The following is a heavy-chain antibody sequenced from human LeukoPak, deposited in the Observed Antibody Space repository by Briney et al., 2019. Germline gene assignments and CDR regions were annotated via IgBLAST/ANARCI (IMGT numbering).Heavy chain of an antibody. D-gene: IGHD6-19*01. CDR3: AKGVRGGSGWYEAFDI. CDR1: GFTFSSYA. CDR2: ISGSGGST. J-gene: IGHJ3*02. Sequence: GGSLRLSCAASGFTFSSYAMSWVRQAPGKGLEWVSAISGSGGSTYYADSVKGRFTISRDNSKNTLYLQMNSLRAEDTAVYYCAKGVRGGSGWYEAFDIWGQGTMVTVSS. V-gene: IGHV3-23*01.